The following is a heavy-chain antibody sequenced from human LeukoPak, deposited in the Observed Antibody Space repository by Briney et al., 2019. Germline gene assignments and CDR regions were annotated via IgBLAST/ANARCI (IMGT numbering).Heavy chain of an antibody. CDR2: ISSSSTI. Sequence: GGSLRLSCAASGFTFSSYSMNWVRQAPGKGLEWVSYISSSSTIYYADSVKGRFTISRDNAKNSLYLQMNSLRAEDTAVYYCVREDRAPYNWYSSSPLDYWGQGTLVTVSS. V-gene: IGHV3-48*04. D-gene: IGHD6-13*01. J-gene: IGHJ4*02. CDR3: VREDRAPYNWYSSSPLDY. CDR1: GFTFSSYS.